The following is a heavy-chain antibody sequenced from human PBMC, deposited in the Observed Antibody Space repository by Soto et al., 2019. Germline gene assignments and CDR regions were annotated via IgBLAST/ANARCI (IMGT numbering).Heavy chain of an antibody. J-gene: IGHJ4*02. D-gene: IGHD6-13*01. CDR2: IYYSGST. Sequence: SETLSLTCTVSGGSISSGGYYWSWIRQHPGKGLEWIGYIYYSGSTYYNPSLKSRITISVDTSKNQFSLKLSSVTAADTAVYYCARAAAAGTFIFDYWGQGTLVTVSS. CDR1: GGSISSGGYY. V-gene: IGHV4-31*03. CDR3: ARAAAAGTFIFDY.